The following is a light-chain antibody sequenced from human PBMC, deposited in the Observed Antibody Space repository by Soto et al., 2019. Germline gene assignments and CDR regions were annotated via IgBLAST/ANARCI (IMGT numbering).Light chain of an antibody. V-gene: IGLV2-14*01. CDR1: SRDVGNYNY. CDR2: EVS. CDR3: SSYTSTSTLYV. J-gene: IGLJ1*01. Sequence: QSVLTQPASVSGSPGQSITISCTGTSRDVGNYNYVSWYQQDPGKAPKLIIYEVSNRPSDVSSRFSGSKSDNTASLTISGRQAEDEADYSCSSYTSTSTLYVFGTGPKVTV.